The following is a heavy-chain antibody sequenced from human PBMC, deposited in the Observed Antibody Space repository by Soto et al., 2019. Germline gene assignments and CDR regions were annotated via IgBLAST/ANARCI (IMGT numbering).Heavy chain of an antibody. V-gene: IGHV1-69*12. CDR1: GGTFSNSP. D-gene: IGHD2-15*01. J-gene: IGHJ6*02. CDR3: ARSRFVVGVTEDYYGMDV. CDR2: VIPVFKTA. Sequence: QVQLAQSGAEVKKPGSSVKVSCKSSGGTFSNSPISWVRQAPGQGLEWVGGVIPVFKTANYAQKFQGRVTITADESTNTAYMGLSSLRSGDTAVYYCARSRFVVGVTEDYYGMDVWGQGTTVTVSS.